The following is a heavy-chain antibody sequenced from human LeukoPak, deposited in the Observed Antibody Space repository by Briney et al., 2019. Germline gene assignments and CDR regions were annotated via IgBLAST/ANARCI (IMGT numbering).Heavy chain of an antibody. CDR3: ARSVVTLYWYFDL. V-gene: IGHV4-59*01. CDR2: IYYSGST. CDR1: GGSISGYY. J-gene: IGHJ2*01. Sequence: PSETLSLTCTVSGGSISGYYYNWIRQPPGKGLEWIGYIYYSGSTNYNPSLKSRVTISLDTSKNQFSLKLTSVTNADTAVYYCARSVVTLYWYFDLWGRGTLVTVSS. D-gene: IGHD4-23*01.